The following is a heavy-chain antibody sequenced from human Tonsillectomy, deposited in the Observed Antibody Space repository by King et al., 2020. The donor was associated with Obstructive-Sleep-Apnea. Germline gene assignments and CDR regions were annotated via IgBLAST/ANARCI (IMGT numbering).Heavy chain of an antibody. J-gene: IGHJ6*02. D-gene: IGHD2-15*01. Sequence: GQLVQSGAEVKKPGESLKISCKGSGYSFTSYWIGWVRQMPGKGLEWMGIIYPGDSDTRYRPSFQGQVTISADKSISTAYLQWSSLKASDTAMYYCARPVVAAQDYYGMDVWGQGTTVTVSS. CDR3: ARPVVAAQDYYGMDV. CDR2: IYPGDSDT. CDR1: GYSFTSYW. V-gene: IGHV5-51*01.